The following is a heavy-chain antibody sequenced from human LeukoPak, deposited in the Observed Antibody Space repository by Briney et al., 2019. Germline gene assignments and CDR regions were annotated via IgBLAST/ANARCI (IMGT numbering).Heavy chain of an antibody. Sequence: PGGSLRLSCAASGFTFSSYWMNWVRHVPGKGLVWVSRIVSDGSNTNYADSVKGRFTISRDNAKNTLYLQVNSLRVEDTAVYYCARGRPHGNDYWGQGTLVTVSS. V-gene: IGHV3-74*01. D-gene: IGHD4-23*01. J-gene: IGHJ4*02. CDR3: ARGRPHGNDY. CDR2: IVSDGSNT. CDR1: GFTFSSYW.